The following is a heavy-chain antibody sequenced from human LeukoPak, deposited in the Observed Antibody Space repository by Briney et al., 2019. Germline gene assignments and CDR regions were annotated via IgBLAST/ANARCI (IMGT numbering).Heavy chain of an antibody. CDR1: GGSFIGSY. D-gene: IGHD6-19*01. J-gene: IGHJ2*01. CDR3: ARDHEVAAAGYLDL. V-gene: IGHV4-34*01. Sequence: PSETLSLTCAVYGGSFIGSYCSWIRQPPGEGLEWIGQINLGGSTNYNPSLKSRVTISVDSSKNQFFLNLTSVTAADTAVYFCARDHEVAAAGYLDLWGRGTLVTVSS. CDR2: INLGGST.